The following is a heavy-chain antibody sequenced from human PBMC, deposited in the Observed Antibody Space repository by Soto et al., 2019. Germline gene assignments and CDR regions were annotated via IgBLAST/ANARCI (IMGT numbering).Heavy chain of an antibody. J-gene: IGHJ6*02. D-gene: IGHD3-22*01. CDR3: ARVNGYYYYGMDV. CDR2: ISSSGSII. V-gene: IGHV3-11*01. Sequence: GGSLRLSCAASGFTFSDYYKSWIRQAPGKGLEWVSDISSSGSIIYYADSVKGRFTISRDNAKNSLYLQMNSLRAEDTAVYYCARVNGYYYYGMDVWGQGTTVTVSS. CDR1: GFTFSDYY.